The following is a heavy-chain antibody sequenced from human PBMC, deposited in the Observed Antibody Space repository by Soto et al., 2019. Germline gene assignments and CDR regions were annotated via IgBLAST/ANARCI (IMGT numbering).Heavy chain of an antibody. V-gene: IGHV1-18*01. Sequence: ASVKASCKASGYTFTSYGISWVRQAPGQGLEWMGWISAYNGNTNYAQKLQGRVTMTTDTSTSTAYMELRSLRSDDTAVYYCARDLSQYYYDSSGYYAFDYWGQGTLVTVSS. CDR2: ISAYNGNT. J-gene: IGHJ4*02. D-gene: IGHD3-22*01. CDR1: GYTFTSYG. CDR3: ARDLSQYYYDSSGYYAFDY.